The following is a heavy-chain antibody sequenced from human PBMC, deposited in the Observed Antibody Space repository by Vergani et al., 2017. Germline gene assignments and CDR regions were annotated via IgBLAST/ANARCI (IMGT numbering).Heavy chain of an antibody. Sequence: QVQLQESGPGLVKPSETLSLTCTVSGGSISSYYWSWIRQPPGKGLEWIGYIYYSGSTNYNPSLKSRVTISVDTSKNQFYLKLSSVTAADTAVYYCARGVEYSSSSVLRYYYMDVWGKGTTVTVSS. CDR1: GGSISSYY. J-gene: IGHJ6*03. CDR2: IYYSGST. V-gene: IGHV4-59*01. CDR3: ARGVEYSSSSVLRYYYMDV. D-gene: IGHD6-6*01.